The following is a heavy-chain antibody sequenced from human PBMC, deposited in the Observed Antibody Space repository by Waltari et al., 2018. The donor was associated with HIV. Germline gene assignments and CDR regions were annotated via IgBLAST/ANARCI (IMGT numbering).Heavy chain of an antibody. D-gene: IGHD2-2*01. V-gene: IGHV3-15*01. CDR2: IKSKTDGGTT. CDR3: TTGSAYCSSTSCFLTDSYYGMDV. J-gene: IGHJ6*02. Sequence: EVQLVESGGGLVKPGGSLRLSCAASGFTFSNAWMSWVRQAPGKGLEWVGRIKSKTDGGTTDYAAPVKGRFTISRDDSKNTLYLQMNSLKTEDTAVYYCTTGSAYCSSTSCFLTDSYYGMDVWGQGTTVTVSS. CDR1: GFTFSNAW.